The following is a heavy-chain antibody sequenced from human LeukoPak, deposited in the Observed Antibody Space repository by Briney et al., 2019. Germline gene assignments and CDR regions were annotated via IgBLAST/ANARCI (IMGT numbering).Heavy chain of an antibody. CDR2: ISYDGSNK. CDR3: AKDSSSSGYINWFAP. Sequence: GGSLRLSCAASGFTFSSYAMHWVRQAPGKGLEWVAVISYDGSNKYYADSVKGRFTISRDNSKNTLYLQMNSLRAEDTAVYYCAKDSSSSGYINWFAPWGQGTLVTVSS. D-gene: IGHD3-22*01. V-gene: IGHV3-30*04. CDR1: GFTFSSYA. J-gene: IGHJ5*02.